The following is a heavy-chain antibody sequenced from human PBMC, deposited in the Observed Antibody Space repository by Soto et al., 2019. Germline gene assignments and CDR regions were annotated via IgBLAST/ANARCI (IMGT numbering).Heavy chain of an antibody. Sequence: GGSLRLSCAASGFTFCSYSMNWVRQAPGKGLEWVSYISSSSSTIYYADSVKGRFTISRDNAKNSLYLQMNSLRAEDTAVYYCARDLSIAVAGTGYMDVWGKGTTVTVSS. V-gene: IGHV3-48*01. CDR2: ISSSSSTI. CDR1: GFTFCSYS. D-gene: IGHD6-19*01. J-gene: IGHJ6*03. CDR3: ARDLSIAVAGTGYMDV.